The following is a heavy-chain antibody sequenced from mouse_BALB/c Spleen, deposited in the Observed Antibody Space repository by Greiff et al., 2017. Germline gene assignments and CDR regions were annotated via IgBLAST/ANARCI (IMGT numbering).Heavy chain of an antibody. Sequence: VKLVESGPGLVQPSQSLSITCTVSGFSLTSYGVHWVRQSPGKGLEWLGVIWSGGSTDYNAAFISRLSISKDNSKSQVFFKMNSLQADDTAIYYCARGYGSSGWYFDVWGAGTTVTVSS. CDR1: GFSLTSYG. D-gene: IGHD1-1*01. CDR2: IWSGGST. CDR3: ARGYGSSGWYFDV. J-gene: IGHJ1*01. V-gene: IGHV2-4-1*01.